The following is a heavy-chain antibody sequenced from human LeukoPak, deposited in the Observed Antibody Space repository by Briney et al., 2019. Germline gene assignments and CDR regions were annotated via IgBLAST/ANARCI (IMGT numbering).Heavy chain of an antibody. CDR3: ARLPITKRAMDV. V-gene: IGHV4-39*01. D-gene: IGHD1-14*01. CDR2: IYYSGNT. Sequence: SETLSLTCIVSGGSISTSAYYWGWIRQPPGEGLQWIGSIYYSGNTYYNSSLKSRVTISVDTSTSQFSLRLSSVTAADTAVYYCARLPITKRAMDVWGQGTTVTVSS. J-gene: IGHJ6*02. CDR1: GGSISTSAYY.